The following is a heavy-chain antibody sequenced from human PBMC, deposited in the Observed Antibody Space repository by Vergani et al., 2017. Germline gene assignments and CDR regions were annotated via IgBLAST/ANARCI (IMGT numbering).Heavy chain of an antibody. D-gene: IGHD6-6*01. CDR3: AKDLGTSSGGGWFDP. Sequence: EVQLEESGGGLVLPGRSLRLSCVASGFTSAGYAMHWVRHAPGKGLEWVSGISWNSNSIGYADSVKGRFTISRDNAKHSLYLQMNSLRAEDTALYYCAKDLGTSSGGGWFDPWGQGTLVTVSS. V-gene: IGHV3-9*02. J-gene: IGHJ5*02. CDR1: GFTSAGYA. CDR2: ISWNSNSI.